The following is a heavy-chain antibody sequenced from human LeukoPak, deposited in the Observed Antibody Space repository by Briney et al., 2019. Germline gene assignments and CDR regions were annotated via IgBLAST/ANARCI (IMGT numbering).Heavy chain of an antibody. CDR2: ISSSSSTI. CDR1: GFTFSSYR. CDR3: ASSKGPFDY. Sequence: SGGSRRLSWAASGFTFSSYRMNWVRQAPGKGLEWVSYISSSSSTIYYADSVKGRFTISRDNAKNSLYLQMNSLRAEDTAVYYCASSKGPFDYWGQGTLVTVSS. J-gene: IGHJ4*02. V-gene: IGHV3-48*01.